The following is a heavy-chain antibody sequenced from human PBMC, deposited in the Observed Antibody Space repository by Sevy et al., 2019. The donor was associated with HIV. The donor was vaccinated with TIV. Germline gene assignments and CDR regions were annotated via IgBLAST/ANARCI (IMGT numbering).Heavy chain of an antibody. J-gene: IGHJ6*02. Sequence: VGSLRLSCAASGFTFNNYGMHWVRQAPGKGLEWVAVISYDGSNKYYADSVKGRFTMSRDNSKNIYLRMNSLRAEDTAVYFCAKAVYRDNYYYSGMDVWGQGTTVTVSS. CDR2: ISYDGSNK. V-gene: IGHV3-30*18. CDR3: AKAVYRDNYYYSGMDV. CDR1: GFTFNNYG. D-gene: IGHD3-16*02.